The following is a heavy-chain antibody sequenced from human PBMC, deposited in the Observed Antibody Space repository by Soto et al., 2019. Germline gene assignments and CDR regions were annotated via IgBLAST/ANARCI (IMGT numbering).Heavy chain of an antibody. CDR2: IWYDGSTK. Sequence: QVQLVESGGGVVQPGRSLRLSCAASGFTFSNYGIHWVRQAPGKGLEWVAVIWYDGSTKYYADSVKGRFTISRDNSKNTVNLQMNSLRAEDTAVYYCARDTVDYWGQGSLVTVSS. J-gene: IGHJ4*02. CDR3: ARDTVDY. CDR1: GFTFSNYG. V-gene: IGHV3-33*01.